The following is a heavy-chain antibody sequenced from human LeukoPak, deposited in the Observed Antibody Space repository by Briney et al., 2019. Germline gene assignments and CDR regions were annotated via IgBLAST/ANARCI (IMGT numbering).Heavy chain of an antibody. CDR1: GFTLSSYT. CDR2: ISGSGGNI. V-gene: IGHV3-23*01. Sequence: GGSLRLSCAASGFTLSSYTMTWVRQAPGKGLEWVSAISGSGGNIYYADSVRGRFTISRDNSKNMLYLQMNSLRAEDTAVYYCAKDGVLPTAPSTLLYYYGMDVWGQGTTVIVSS. J-gene: IGHJ6*02. CDR3: AKDGVLPTAPSTLLYYYGMDV. D-gene: IGHD2-2*01.